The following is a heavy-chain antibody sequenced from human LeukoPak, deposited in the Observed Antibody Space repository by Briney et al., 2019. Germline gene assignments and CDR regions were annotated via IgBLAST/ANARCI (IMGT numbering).Heavy chain of an antibody. Sequence: ASVKVSCKASGYSFSSYGIGWVRQAPGQGLEWMGWISANNGDTNYTQKLQGRVTMTTDTSTSTAYMELRSLRSDDTAVYYCARAPRYSAPDYWGQGILVTVSS. CDR3: ARAPRYSAPDY. D-gene: IGHD1-26*01. V-gene: IGHV1-18*01. J-gene: IGHJ4*02. CDR1: GYSFSSYG. CDR2: ISANNGDT.